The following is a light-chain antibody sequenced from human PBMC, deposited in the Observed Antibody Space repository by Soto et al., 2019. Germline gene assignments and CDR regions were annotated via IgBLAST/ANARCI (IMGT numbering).Light chain of an antibody. V-gene: IGLV2-14*03. Sequence: QSVLTPPSSRSGSPGQSITISCTGTSSDVGGYNYVSWYQQHPGKAPKLIIYEVTNRPSGVSNRFSGSKSDSTASLTIAGLQSEDEAEYYCSSFTNTSTRVFGTGTKVTGL. CDR2: EVT. J-gene: IGLJ1*01. CDR1: SSDVGGYNY. CDR3: SSFTNTSTRV.